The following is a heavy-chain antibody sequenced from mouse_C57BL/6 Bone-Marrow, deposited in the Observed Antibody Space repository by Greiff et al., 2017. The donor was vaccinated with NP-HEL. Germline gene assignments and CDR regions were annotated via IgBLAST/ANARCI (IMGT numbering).Heavy chain of an antibody. CDR3: ARLYYGSSSFAY. D-gene: IGHD1-1*01. V-gene: IGHV1-82*01. CDR2: IYPGDGDT. J-gene: IGHJ3*01. CDR1: GYAFSSSW. Sequence: QVQLQQSGPELVKPGASVKISCKASGYAFSSSWMNWVKQRPGKGLEWIGRIYPGDGDTNYNGKFKGKATLTADKSSSTAYMQLSSLTSEDSAVYFCARLYYGSSSFAYWGQGTLVTVSA.